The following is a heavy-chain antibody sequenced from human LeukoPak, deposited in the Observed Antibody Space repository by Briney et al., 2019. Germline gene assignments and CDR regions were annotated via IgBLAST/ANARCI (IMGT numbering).Heavy chain of an antibody. J-gene: IGHJ6*02. CDR3: ARLQDQLLMSYGMDV. D-gene: IGHD2-2*01. Sequence: GGSLRLSCAASGFTFSSYAMSWVRQAPGKGLEWVANIKQDGSEKYYVDSVKGRFTISRDNAKNSLYLQMNSLRAEDTAVYYCARLQDQLLMSYGMDVWGQGTTVTVSS. CDR2: IKQDGSEK. V-gene: IGHV3-7*03. CDR1: GFTFSSYA.